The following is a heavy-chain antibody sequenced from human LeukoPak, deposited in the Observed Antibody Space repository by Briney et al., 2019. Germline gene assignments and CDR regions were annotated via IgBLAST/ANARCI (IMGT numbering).Heavy chain of an antibody. Sequence: GGSLRLSCAASGFTVSTNYMSWVRLAPGRGLEWVSVIYSGGNTYYADSVKGRFTISRDNSKNTLYLQMNSLRAEDTAVYYCARDSGTTVGYFDYWGQGTLVTVSS. J-gene: IGHJ4*02. V-gene: IGHV3-66*01. CDR2: IYSGGNT. D-gene: IGHD4-23*01. CDR1: GFTVSTNY. CDR3: ARDSGTTVGYFDY.